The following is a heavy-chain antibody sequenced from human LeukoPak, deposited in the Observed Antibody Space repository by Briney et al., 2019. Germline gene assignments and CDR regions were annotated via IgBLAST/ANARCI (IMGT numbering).Heavy chain of an antibody. V-gene: IGHV3-74*01. J-gene: IGHJ4*02. D-gene: IGHD1-14*01. CDR3: AREVWGPEY. CDR2: INSDGSST. Sequence: GGSLRLSCAASGFTFSSYWMHWVRQAPGKGLVWVSRINSDGSSTSYADSVKGRFTISRDNTKNSVYLQMSSLRAEDTAVYYCAREVWGPEYWGQGTLVTVSS. CDR1: GFTFSSYW.